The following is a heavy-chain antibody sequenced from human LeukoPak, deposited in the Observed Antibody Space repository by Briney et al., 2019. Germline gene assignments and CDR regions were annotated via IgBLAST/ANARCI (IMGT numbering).Heavy chain of an antibody. V-gene: IGHV3-48*04. D-gene: IGHD1-14*01. CDR1: GFTFSSYG. CDR3: ARDVEPDAFDI. CDR2: ISSSGSTI. J-gene: IGHJ3*02. Sequence: PGGSLRLSCAASGFTFSSYGMSWVRQAPGKGLEWVSAISSSGSTIYYADSVKGRFTISRDNAKNSVYLQMNSLIAEDTAIYYCARDVEPDAFDIWGQGTMVTVSS.